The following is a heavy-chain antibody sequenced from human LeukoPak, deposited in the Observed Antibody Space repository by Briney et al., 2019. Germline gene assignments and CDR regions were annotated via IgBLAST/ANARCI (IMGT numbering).Heavy chain of an antibody. J-gene: IGHJ6*03. CDR1: GFTFSSYW. Sequence: PGGSLRLSCAASGFTFSSYWMSWVRQAPGKGLEWVSSISNSGTYIYYADSVKGRFTISRDNAKNSLYLQMNSLRAEDTAVYYCARDGPFGELYYMDVWGKGTTVTVSS. CDR3: ARDGPFGELYYMDV. V-gene: IGHV3-21*01. D-gene: IGHD3-10*01. CDR2: ISNSGTYI.